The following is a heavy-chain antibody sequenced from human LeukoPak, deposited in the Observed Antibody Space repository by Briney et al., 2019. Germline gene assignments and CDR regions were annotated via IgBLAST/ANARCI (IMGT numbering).Heavy chain of an antibody. V-gene: IGHV1-2*02. Sequence: ASVKVSCKASGYTFTGYYIHWVRQAPGQGLEWMRWINPNSADTNYAQKFQGRVTMTRDTSISTAYMELSRLRSDDTAVYYCARDRQRLAYYYFYYMDVWGTGTTVTVSS. CDR1: GYTFTGYY. CDR3: ARDRQRLAYYYFYYMDV. CDR2: INPNSADT. J-gene: IGHJ6*03. D-gene: IGHD6-25*01.